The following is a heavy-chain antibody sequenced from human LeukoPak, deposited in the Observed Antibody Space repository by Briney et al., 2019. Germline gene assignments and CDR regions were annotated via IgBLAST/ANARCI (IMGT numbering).Heavy chain of an antibody. Sequence: SETLSLTCTVSGGSISNYYWSWIRQPAGKGLEWIGRFYTSGSTIYNPSLKSRVTMSVDTSKNHFSLKLTSVTAADTAVYYCARQGYCGGSSCYSSWFDPWGQGTLVTVSS. V-gene: IGHV4-4*07. D-gene: IGHD2-15*01. CDR1: GGSISNYY. CDR3: ARQGYCGGSSCYSSWFDP. CDR2: FYTSGST. J-gene: IGHJ5*02.